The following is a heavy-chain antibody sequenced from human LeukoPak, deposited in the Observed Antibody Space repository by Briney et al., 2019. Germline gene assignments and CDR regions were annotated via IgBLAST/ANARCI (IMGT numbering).Heavy chain of an antibody. D-gene: IGHD3-22*01. CDR3: ATSDNDSRGCLDY. CDR2: IIPIFGTA. V-gene: IGHV1-69*13. CDR1: GGTFSSYA. Sequence: GASVKVSCKASGGTFSSYAISWVRQAPGQGLEWMGGIIPIFGTANYAQKFQGRVTITADESTSTAYMELSSLRSEDTAVYYCATSDNDSRGCLDYWGQGTLVTVSS. J-gene: IGHJ4*02.